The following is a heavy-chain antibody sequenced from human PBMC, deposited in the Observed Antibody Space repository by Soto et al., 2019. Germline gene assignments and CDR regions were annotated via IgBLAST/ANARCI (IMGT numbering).Heavy chain of an antibody. Sequence: DVQLVESGGGLVQPGGSLRLSCAASGFPFSSYSMTWVRQAPGKGLEWVSYITSTSSSLYYADSVEGRFTISRDNAKNSLYLQMSSLREEDTAVYYCARVYHYESSALFDPWGKGTLVNVSS. CDR3: ARVYHYESSALFDP. D-gene: IGHD3-22*01. J-gene: IGHJ5*02. CDR2: ITSTSSSL. CDR1: GFPFSSYS. V-gene: IGHV3-48*02.